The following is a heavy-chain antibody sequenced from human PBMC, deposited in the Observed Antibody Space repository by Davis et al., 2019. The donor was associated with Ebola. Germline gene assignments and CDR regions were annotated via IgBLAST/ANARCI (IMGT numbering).Heavy chain of an antibody. J-gene: IGHJ4*02. CDR3: ARYCSSTSCYTRGFDY. CDR2: ISGSGGST. D-gene: IGHD2-2*02. Sequence: GESLKISCAASGFTFTNYAMNWVRQAPGKGLEWVSAISGSGGSTYYADSVKGRFTISRHNSKNTLYLQMNSLRAEDTAVYYCARYCSSTSCYTRGFDYWGQGTLVTVSS. V-gene: IGHV3-23*01. CDR1: GFTFTNYA.